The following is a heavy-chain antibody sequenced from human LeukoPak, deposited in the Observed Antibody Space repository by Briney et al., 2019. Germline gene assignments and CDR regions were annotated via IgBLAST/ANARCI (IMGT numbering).Heavy chain of an antibody. CDR3: AGSGAARDDLDY. D-gene: IGHD6-6*01. CDR2: IYTSGST. CDR1: GGSISSYY. J-gene: IGHJ4*02. Sequence: PSETLSLTCTVSGGSISSYYWSWIRQPPGKGLEWIGRIYTSGSTNYNPSLKSRVTMSVDTSKNQFSLKLSSVTAADTAVYYCAGSGAARDDLDYWGQGTLVTVSS. V-gene: IGHV4-4*07.